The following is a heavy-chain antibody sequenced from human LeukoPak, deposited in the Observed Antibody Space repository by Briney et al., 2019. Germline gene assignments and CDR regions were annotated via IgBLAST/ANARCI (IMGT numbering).Heavy chain of an antibody. J-gene: IGHJ4*02. D-gene: IGHD6-19*01. CDR3: ARFAVAGATDY. CDR1: GFTFSSYA. V-gene: IGHV3-30*04. Sequence: GRSLRLSCAASGFTFSSYAMRWVRQAPGKGLEWVAVISYDGSNKYYADSVKGRFTISRDNSKNTLYLQMNSLRAEDTAVYYCARFAVAGATDYWGQGTLVTVSS. CDR2: ISYDGSNK.